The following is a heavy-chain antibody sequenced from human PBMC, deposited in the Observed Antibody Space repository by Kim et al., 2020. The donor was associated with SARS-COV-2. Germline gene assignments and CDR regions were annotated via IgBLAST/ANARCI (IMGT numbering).Heavy chain of an antibody. CDR3: ARDTCEDH. V-gene: IGHV3-30-3*01. CDR2: ISYDGSNK. CDR1: GFTFSNYA. Sequence: LSLTCAASGFTFSNYAMHWVRQAPGKGLEWVAVISYDGSNKYYADSVKGRFTISRDDSKNTLYLQMNSLRAEDTAVYYCARDTCEDHWGQGTLVTVSS. J-gene: IGHJ4*02.